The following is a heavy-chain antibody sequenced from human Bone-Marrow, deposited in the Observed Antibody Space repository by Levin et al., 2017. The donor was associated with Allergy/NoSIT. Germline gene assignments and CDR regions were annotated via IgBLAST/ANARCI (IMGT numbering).Heavy chain of an antibody. D-gene: IGHD3-22*01. J-gene: IGHJ4*02. Sequence: SETLSLTCTVSGGSISSSSYYWGWIRQPPGKGLEWIGSIYFSGSTYYKPSLKSRVTISVDTSKNQFSLNVNSVTAADTAVYYCARTVYFFESSGYYFDNWGQGTLVTVSS. CDR1: GGSISSSSYY. CDR3: ARTVYFFESSGYYFDN. CDR2: IYFSGST. V-gene: IGHV4-39*01.